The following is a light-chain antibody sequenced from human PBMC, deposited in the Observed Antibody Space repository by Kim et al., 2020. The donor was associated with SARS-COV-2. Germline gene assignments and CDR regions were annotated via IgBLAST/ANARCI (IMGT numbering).Light chain of an antibody. V-gene: IGKV1-5*03. J-gene: IGKJ1*01. CDR2: QAS. CDR3: HQYDKLWT. CDR1: QSISRW. Sequence: DIQMTQSPSTLSASVGDRVSITCRASQSISRWLAWYQQKPGKAPKLLIYQASTLISGVPSRFTGSGSGTEFTLTISSLQPDDFASYYCHQYDKLWTFGQGTKVDIK.